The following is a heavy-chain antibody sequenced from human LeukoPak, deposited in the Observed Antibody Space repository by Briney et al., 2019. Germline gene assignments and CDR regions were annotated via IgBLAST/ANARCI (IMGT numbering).Heavy chain of an antibody. CDR2: ISSSGSYI. CDR3: ARDYYGDYVFDY. CDR1: GFTFSSYS. V-gene: IGHV3-21*01. D-gene: IGHD4-17*01. Sequence: PGGSLRLSCAASGFTFSSYSMNRVRQAPGKGLEWVSSISSSGSYIYYADSVKGRFTISRDNAKISLDLQMNSLRADDTAVYYCARDYYGDYVFDYWGQGALVTVSS. J-gene: IGHJ4*02.